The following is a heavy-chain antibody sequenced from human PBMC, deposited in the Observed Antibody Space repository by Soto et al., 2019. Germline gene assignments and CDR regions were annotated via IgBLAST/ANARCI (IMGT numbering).Heavy chain of an antibody. J-gene: IGHJ4*02. V-gene: IGHV3-48*01. CDR3: AKLLGDSVYYPTGY. CDR2: ISTNNDAI. CDR1: GFSISDCS. D-gene: IGHD3-22*01. Sequence: GGSLRLSCAASGFSISDCSMNWVRRAPGKGLEWISYISTNNDAIYYADSVKGRFTISRDNAKNSLYLQMNSLRAEDTALYYGAKLLGDSVYYPTGYWGQGTLVTVSS.